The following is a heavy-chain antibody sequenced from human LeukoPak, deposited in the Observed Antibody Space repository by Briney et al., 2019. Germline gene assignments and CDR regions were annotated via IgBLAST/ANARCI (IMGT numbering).Heavy chain of an antibody. D-gene: IGHD5-24*01. CDR3: ARDIARDGYNYAYFDY. Sequence: ASVTVSCTASGYTFTSYYMHWVRQAPGQGLGWMGIINPSGGSTSYAQKFQGRVTMTRDTSTSTVYMELSSLRSEDTAVYYCARDIARDGYNYAYFDYWGQGTLVTVSS. J-gene: IGHJ4*02. CDR2: INPSGGST. CDR1: GYTFTSYY. V-gene: IGHV1-46*01.